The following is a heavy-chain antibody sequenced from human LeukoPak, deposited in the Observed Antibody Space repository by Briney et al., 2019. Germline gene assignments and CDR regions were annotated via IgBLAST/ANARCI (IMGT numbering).Heavy chain of an antibody. CDR3: AKDRYDSSGYLFDY. Sequence: GGSLRLSCAASGFTFSSYSMNWVRQAPGKGLEWVAIVLNDGSNKYYADSVKGRFAISRDNSKNTLYLQMNSLRAEDTAVYYCAKDRYDSSGYLFDYWGQGALVTVSS. CDR1: GFTFSSYS. V-gene: IGHV3-30*18. J-gene: IGHJ4*02. CDR2: VLNDGSNK. D-gene: IGHD3-22*01.